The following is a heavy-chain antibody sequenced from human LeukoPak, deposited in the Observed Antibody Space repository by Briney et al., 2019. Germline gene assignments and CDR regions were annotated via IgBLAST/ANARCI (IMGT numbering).Heavy chain of an antibody. Sequence: ASVKVSCKVSGYTLTELSMHWVRQAPGKGLEWMGGFDPEDGETIYAQKFQGRVTMTEDTSTDTAYMELSSLRSEDTAVYYCATQGAYGGNVNWFDPWGQGTLVTLSS. J-gene: IGHJ5*02. D-gene: IGHD4-23*01. CDR3: ATQGAYGGNVNWFDP. CDR2: FDPEDGET. CDR1: GYTLTELS. V-gene: IGHV1-24*01.